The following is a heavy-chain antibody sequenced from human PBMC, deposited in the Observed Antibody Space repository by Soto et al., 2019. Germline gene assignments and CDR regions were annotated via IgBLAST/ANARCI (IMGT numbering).Heavy chain of an antibody. Sequence: PWGSLLLACATSVFTFSNAWMSWVRQAPGKGLEWVGRIKSKTDGGTTDYAAPVKGRFTISRDDSKNTLYLQMNSLKTEDTAVYYCTTVEMTTRGDYWGQGTLVTVSS. D-gene: IGHD4-17*01. CDR1: VFTFSNAW. V-gene: IGHV3-15*01. J-gene: IGHJ4*02. CDR3: TTVEMTTRGDY. CDR2: IKSKTDGGTT.